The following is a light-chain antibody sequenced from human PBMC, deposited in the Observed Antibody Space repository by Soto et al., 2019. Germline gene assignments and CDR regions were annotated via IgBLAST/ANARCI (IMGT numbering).Light chain of an antibody. J-gene: IGKJ5*01. CDR1: QNIASS. Sequence: DIQMSQSPSSLSASVGDSVTITCRASQNIASSVNWYQQKPGEAPKLLIYVASSLQSGVPSRFSGSGSGTDFTFTISSLQPEDIATYYCQQYSHLITFGQGTRLEIK. CDR3: QQYSHLIT. V-gene: IGKV1-33*01. CDR2: VAS.